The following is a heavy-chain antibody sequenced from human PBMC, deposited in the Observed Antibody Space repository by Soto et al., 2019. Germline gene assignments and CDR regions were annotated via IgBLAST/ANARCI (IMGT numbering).Heavy chain of an antibody. Sequence: QVQLVQSGAEVKKPGSSVKVSCKASGGTFSSYAISWVRQAPGQGLEWMGGIIPIFGTANYAQKFQGRVTITAEKSTGKAYMGLSNLRSEDTAVYYCARALADYDILTGYYRYNWFDPWGQGTLVTVSS. V-gene: IGHV1-69*06. CDR1: GGTFSSYA. J-gene: IGHJ5*02. D-gene: IGHD3-9*01. CDR2: IIPIFGTA. CDR3: ARALADYDILTGYYRYNWFDP.